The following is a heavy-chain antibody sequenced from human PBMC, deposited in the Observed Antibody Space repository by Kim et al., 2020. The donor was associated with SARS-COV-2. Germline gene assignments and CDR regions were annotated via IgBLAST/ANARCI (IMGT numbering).Heavy chain of an antibody. D-gene: IGHD1-26*01. CDR2: RRQDGSGE. J-gene: IGHJ4*02. V-gene: IGHV3-7*03. CDR3: ASVPGSYALDY. Sequence: GGSLRLSCAASGFIFSNYWMSWVRQAPGKGLERVAYRRQDGSGEPYVDSVKGRFINSRDNVNNLLYQQMYNVRVDETAVYFCASVPGSYALDYWGQGTLVTVSS. CDR1: GFIFSNYW.